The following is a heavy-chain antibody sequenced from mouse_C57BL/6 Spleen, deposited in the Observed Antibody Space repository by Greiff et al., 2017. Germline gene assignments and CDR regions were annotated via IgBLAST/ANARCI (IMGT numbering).Heavy chain of an antibody. CDR1: GYTFTDYE. CDR3: TRLGGLRFDY. D-gene: IGHD2-4*01. CDR2: IDPDTGGT. Sequence: QVQLKESGAELVRPGASVTLSCKASGYTFTDYEMHWVKQTPVHGLDWIGAIDPDTGGTAYNQKFKGKAILTADKSSSTAYMELRSLTSEYSAVYYCTRLGGLRFDYWGQGTTLAVST. V-gene: IGHV1-15*01. J-gene: IGHJ2*01.